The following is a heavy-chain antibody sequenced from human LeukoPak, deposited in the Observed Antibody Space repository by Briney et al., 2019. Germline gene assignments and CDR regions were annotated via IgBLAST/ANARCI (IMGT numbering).Heavy chain of an antibody. J-gene: IGHJ4*02. CDR2: IIPIFGTA. V-gene: IGHV1-69*13. CDR1: GGTFSSYA. CDR3: ARSKALRLDDIYY. Sequence: SVKVSCKASGGTFSSYAISWVRQAPGQGLEWMGGIIPIFGTANYAQKFQGRVTIAADESTSTAYMELSSLRSEDTAVYYCARSKALRLDDIYYWGQGTLVTVSS. D-gene: IGHD3-9*01.